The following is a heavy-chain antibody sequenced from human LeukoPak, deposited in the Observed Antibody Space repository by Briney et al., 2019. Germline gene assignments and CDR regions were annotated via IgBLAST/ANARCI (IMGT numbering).Heavy chain of an antibody. V-gene: IGHV4-4*07. J-gene: IGHJ4*02. CDR1: GGSISSYS. Sequence: SETLSLTCSVSGGSISSYSWSWIRQPAGKGLDWIGRIFSSGSSKYNPSLKSRVIMSVDTSKNQFSLKLTSVTAVDTAVYYCAREGGGFDYWGQGTLVTVSS. CDR3: AREGGGFDY. D-gene: IGHD3-16*01. CDR2: IFSSGSS.